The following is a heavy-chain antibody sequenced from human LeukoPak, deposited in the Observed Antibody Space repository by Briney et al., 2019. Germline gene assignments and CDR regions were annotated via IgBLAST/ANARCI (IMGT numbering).Heavy chain of an antibody. D-gene: IGHD2-2*01. J-gene: IGHJ4*02. CDR1: GYSISSGYY. V-gene: IGHV4-38-2*01. CDR3: AALGYCSSTSCYGRGFDY. Sequence: KPSETLSLTCAVSGYSISSGYYWGWIRQPPGKGLEWIGSIYHSGSTYYNPSLKSRVTISVDTSKNQFSLKLSSVTAAGTAVYYCAALGYCSSTSCYGRGFDYWGQGTLVTVSS. CDR2: IYHSGST.